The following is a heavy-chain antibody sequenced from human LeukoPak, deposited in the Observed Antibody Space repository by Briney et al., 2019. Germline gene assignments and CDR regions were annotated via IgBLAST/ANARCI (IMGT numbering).Heavy chain of an antibody. CDR1: GFTFSSYW. V-gene: IGHV3-7*01. J-gene: IGHJ4*02. D-gene: IGHD3-22*01. Sequence: PGGSLRLSCAASGFTFSSYWMSWVRQAPGKGLEWVANIKQDGSEKYYVDSVKGRFTISRDNAKNSLCLQMNSLRAEDTAVYYCARGRSYRGYYYDSSGYYSGIFPTFFAYWGQGTLVTVSS. CDR2: IKQDGSEK. CDR3: ARGRSYRGYYYDSSGYYSGIFPTFFAY.